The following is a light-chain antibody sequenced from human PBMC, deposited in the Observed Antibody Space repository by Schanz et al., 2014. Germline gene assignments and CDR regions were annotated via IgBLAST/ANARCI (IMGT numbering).Light chain of an antibody. V-gene: IGLV2-18*02. CDR3: SSYATSDTVTL. CDR1: SSDVGGYNR. Sequence: QSALTQPPSVSGSPGQSVTISCTGTSSDVGGYNRVSWYQQPPGTAPKLMIYDVTNRPSGVPDRFSGSKSGSTASLTISGLRAEDEADYYCSSYATSDTVTLFGGGTKLTVL. J-gene: IGLJ3*02. CDR2: DVT.